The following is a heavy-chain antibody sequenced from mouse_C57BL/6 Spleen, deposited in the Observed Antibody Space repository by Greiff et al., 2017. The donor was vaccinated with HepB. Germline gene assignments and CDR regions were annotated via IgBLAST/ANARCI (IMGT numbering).Heavy chain of an antibody. V-gene: IGHV5-12*01. J-gene: IGHJ2*01. CDR1: GFTFSDYY. CDR3: ARGGGSSYREYYFDY. Sequence: EVKLVESGGGLVQPGGSLKLSCAASGFTFSDYYMYWVRQTPEKRLEWVAYISNGGGSTYYPDTVKGRFTISRDNAKNTRYLQMSRLKSEDTAMYYCARGGGSSYREYYFDYWGQGTTLTVSS. CDR2: ISNGGGST. D-gene: IGHD1-1*01.